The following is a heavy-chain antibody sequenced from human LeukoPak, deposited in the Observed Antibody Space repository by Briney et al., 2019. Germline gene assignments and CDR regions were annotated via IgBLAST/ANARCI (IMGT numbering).Heavy chain of an antibody. CDR3: ARFTPQGYGWGGYNRFDP. CDR1: GGSISSSSYY. CDR2: IYYSGST. Sequence: PSETLSLTCTVSGGSISSSSYYWGWIRQPPGKGLEWIGYIYYSGSTNYNPSPKSRVTISVDTSKNQFSLNLTSVTAADTAVYYCARFTPQGYGWGGYNRFDPWGQGTLVTVSS. V-gene: IGHV4-61*05. J-gene: IGHJ5*02. D-gene: IGHD3-16*01.